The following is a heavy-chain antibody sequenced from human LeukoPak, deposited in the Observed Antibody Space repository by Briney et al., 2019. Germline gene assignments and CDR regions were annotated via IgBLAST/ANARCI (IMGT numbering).Heavy chain of an antibody. CDR1: GFTVSSDY. Sequence: GGSLRPSCAASGFTVSSDYMSWVRQAPGKGLVWVSVIYSGGSTYYADSVKGRFTISRDNSKNTLYLQMNSLRAEDTAVYYCAREGASYSLIYWGQGTLVTVSS. CDR3: AREGASYSLIY. D-gene: IGHD2-21*01. J-gene: IGHJ4*02. CDR2: IYSGGST. V-gene: IGHV3-53*01.